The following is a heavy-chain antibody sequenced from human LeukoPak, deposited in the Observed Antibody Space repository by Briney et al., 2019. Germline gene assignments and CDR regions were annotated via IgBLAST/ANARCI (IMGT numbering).Heavy chain of an antibody. V-gene: IGHV1-24*01. J-gene: IGHJ4*02. CDR2: FDPEDGET. CDR1: GYFPTDLS. D-gene: IGHD2-15*01. CDR3: ATDAHCSGGSCYSFDY. Sequence: ASVKVSCKVSGYFPTDLSMHWVRQAPGKGLEWMGGFDPEDGETIYAQKFQGRVTMTEDTSIDTAYMELSSLRSEDTAVYYCATDAHCSGGSCYSFDYWGQGTLVTVSS.